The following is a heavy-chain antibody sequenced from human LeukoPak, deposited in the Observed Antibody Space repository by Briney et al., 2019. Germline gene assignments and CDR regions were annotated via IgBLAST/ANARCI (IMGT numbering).Heavy chain of an antibody. CDR1: GYTFTSYG. J-gene: IGHJ6*03. D-gene: IGHD6-19*01. CDR3: ARDAHSSGWLGGYYYYYYMDV. V-gene: IGHV1-18*01. Sequence: GASVKVSCKASGYTFTSYGISWVRQAPGQGLEWMGWISAYNDNTNYAQKLQGRVTMTTGTSTSTAYMELRSLRSDDTAVYYCARDAHSSGWLGGYYYYYYMDVWGKGTTVTISS. CDR2: ISAYNDNT.